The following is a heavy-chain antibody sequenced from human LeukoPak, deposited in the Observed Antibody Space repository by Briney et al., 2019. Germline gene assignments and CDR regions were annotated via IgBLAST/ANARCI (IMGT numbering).Heavy chain of an antibody. D-gene: IGHD6-19*01. CDR2: ISGSGGST. Sequence: GSLRLSCAASGFTFSSYAMSWVRQAPGKGLEWASTISGSGGSTYYADSVKGRFTISRDNSKNTLYLQMNSLRAEDTAVYYCANNGGVAVAGSFDYWGQGTLVTVSS. CDR3: ANNGGVAVAGSFDY. CDR1: GFTFSSYA. J-gene: IGHJ4*02. V-gene: IGHV3-23*01.